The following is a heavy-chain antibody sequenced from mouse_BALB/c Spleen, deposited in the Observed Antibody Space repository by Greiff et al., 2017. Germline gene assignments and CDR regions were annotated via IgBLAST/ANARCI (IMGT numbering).Heavy chain of an antibody. CDR2: ISSGGGST. V-gene: IGHV5-12-1*01. J-gene: IGHJ4*01. CDR3: ARHYYYGSSYRYAMDY. D-gene: IGHD1-1*01. CDR1: GFAFSSYD. Sequence: EVHLVESGGGLVKPGGSLKLSCAASGFAFSSYDMSWVRQTPEKRLEWVAYISSGGGSTYYPDTVKGRFTISRDNAKNTLYLQMSSLKSEDTAMYYCARHYYYGSSYRYAMDYWGQGTSVTVSS.